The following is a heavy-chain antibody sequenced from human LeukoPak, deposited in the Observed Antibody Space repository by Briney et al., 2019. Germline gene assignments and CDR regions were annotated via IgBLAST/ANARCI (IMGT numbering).Heavy chain of an antibody. Sequence: PGGSLRLSCAASGFTFDDYAMHWVRQAPGKGLEWVSLISWDGGSTYYADSVKGRFTISRDNSKNSLYLRMNSLRAEDTDLYYCAKDLFGGGGSGADYWGQGTLVTVSS. CDR3: AKDLFGGGGSGADY. CDR1: GFTFDDYA. J-gene: IGHJ4*02. D-gene: IGHD3-10*01. CDR2: ISWDGGST. V-gene: IGHV3-43D*04.